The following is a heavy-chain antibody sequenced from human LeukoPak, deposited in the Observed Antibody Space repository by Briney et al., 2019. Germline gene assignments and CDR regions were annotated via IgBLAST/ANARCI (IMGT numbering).Heavy chain of an antibody. J-gene: IGHJ3*02. CDR1: GYSFTSYG. Sequence: ASVKVSCKASGYSFTSYGINWVRQAPGQGLEWMGWISTYNHKTDYAQKFQGRVTMTTGTSTSTAYIELRSLRSDDTAVYYCARVGQQLVRGPFDIWGQGTLVTVSS. CDR2: ISTYNHKT. V-gene: IGHV1-18*01. D-gene: IGHD6-13*01. CDR3: ARVGQQLVRGPFDI.